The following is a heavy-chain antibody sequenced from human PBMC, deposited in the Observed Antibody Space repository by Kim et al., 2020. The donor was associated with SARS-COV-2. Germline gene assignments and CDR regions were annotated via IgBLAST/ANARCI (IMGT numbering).Heavy chain of an antibody. CDR3: ARVIWGSYRYTDY. J-gene: IGHJ4*02. D-gene: IGHD3-16*02. Sequence: YAPAFTGRFVFSLDTSVSTAYLHISSLKAEDTALYYCARVIWGSYRYTDYWGQGTLVTVSS. V-gene: IGHV7-4-1*02.